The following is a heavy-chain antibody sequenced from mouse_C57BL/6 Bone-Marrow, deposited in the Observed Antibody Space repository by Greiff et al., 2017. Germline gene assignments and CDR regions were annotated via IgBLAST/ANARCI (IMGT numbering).Heavy chain of an antibody. D-gene: IGHD1-1*01. CDR1: GFNIKDYY. V-gene: IGHV14-1*01. J-gene: IGHJ2*01. Sequence: EVQLQQSGAELVRPGASVKLSCTASGFNIKDYYMHWVKQRPEQGLEWIGRIDPEDGDTEYAPKFQGKATMTADTSSNTAYLQLSSLTSEDTAVYYCTPIYYYGSYYFDYWGQGTTLTVSS. CDR3: TPIYYYGSYYFDY. CDR2: IDPEDGDT.